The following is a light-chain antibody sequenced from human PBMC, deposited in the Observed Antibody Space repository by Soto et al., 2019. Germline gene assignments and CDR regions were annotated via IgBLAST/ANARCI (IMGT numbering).Light chain of an antibody. CDR3: RQYYTWVRET. V-gene: IGKV3-15*01. CDR1: QSVVSN. Sequence: VMTQSPASLSVSPGKKVTLSCRASQSVVSNVAWYQDKPGQAPRLLIYGASTRATGIPDRFSGRGYETEFTLTISSLESEDVSVYFCRQYYTWVRETVGQGSKLEIK. J-gene: IGKJ2*01. CDR2: GAS.